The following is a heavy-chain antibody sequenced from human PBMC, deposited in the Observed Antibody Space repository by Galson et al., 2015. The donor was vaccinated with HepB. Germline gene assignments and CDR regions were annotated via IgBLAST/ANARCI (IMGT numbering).Heavy chain of an antibody. V-gene: IGHV5-10-1*01. J-gene: IGHJ3*02. D-gene: IGHD3-22*01. CDR2: IDPSDSYT. Sequence: QSGAEVKKPGESLRISCKGSGYSFTSYWISWVRQMPGKGLEWMGRIDPSDSYTNYSPSFQGHVTISADKSISTAYLQWSSLKASDTAMYYCARNFYYYDSSGYYGAFDIWGQGTMVTVSS. CDR1: GYSFTSYW. CDR3: ARNFYYYDSSGYYGAFDI.